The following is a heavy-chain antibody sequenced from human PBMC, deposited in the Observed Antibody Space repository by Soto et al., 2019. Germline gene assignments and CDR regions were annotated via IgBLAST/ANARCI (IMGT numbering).Heavy chain of an antibody. Sequence: GGSLRLSCAASGFTFSSYAMSWVRQAPGKGLEWVSAISGSGGSTYYADSVKGRFTISRDNSKNTLYLQMNSLRAEDTAVYYCAKDQWPDVRSYWFDPWGQGTLVTVSS. CDR2: ISGSGGST. CDR3: AKDQWPDVRSYWFDP. D-gene: IGHD3-10*02. V-gene: IGHV3-23*01. J-gene: IGHJ5*02. CDR1: GFTFSSYA.